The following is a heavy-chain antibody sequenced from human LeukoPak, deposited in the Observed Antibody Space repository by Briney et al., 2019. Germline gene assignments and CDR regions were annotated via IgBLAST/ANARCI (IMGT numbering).Heavy chain of an antibody. J-gene: IGHJ4*02. V-gene: IGHV3-23*01. CDR1: GFTFSSYA. CDR2: ISGSGGST. CDR3: AKVTWLQFVVGPLGY. D-gene: IGHD5-24*01. Sequence: GGSLRLSCAASGFTFSSYAMSWVRQAPGKGLEWVSVISGSGGSTYYADSVKGRFTISRDNSKNTLYLQMNSLRAEDTAVYYCAKVTWLQFVVGPLGYWGQGTLVTVSS.